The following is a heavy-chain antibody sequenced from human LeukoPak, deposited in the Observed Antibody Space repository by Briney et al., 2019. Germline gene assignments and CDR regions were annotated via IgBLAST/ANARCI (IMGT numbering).Heavy chain of an antibody. CDR2: IKYDGSEI. D-gene: IGHD2-8*01. CDR1: GFTFSSYE. J-gene: IGHJ4*02. CDR3: ARVRPGVTFDY. V-gene: IGHV3-7*04. Sequence: GGSLRLSCAASGFTFSSYEMNWVRQAPGKGLEWVANIKYDGSEINYVDSVKGRFTISRDNAKNSLYLQMNSLRAEDTAVYYCARVRPGVTFDYWGQGTLVTVSS.